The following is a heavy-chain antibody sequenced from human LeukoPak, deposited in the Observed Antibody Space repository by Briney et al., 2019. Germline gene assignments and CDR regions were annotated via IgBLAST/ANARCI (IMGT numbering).Heavy chain of an antibody. D-gene: IGHD3-3*01. CDR1: GYTFSTYG. CDR3: ARESSPRYYDFWSGYSFDY. CDR2: ISTYNGNT. V-gene: IGHV1-18*01. Sequence: ASVKVSCKASGYTFSTYGITWVRQAPGQGLEWMGWISTYNGNTYYAQKLQGRVTMTTDTSTSTAYMELRSLRSDDTAVYYCARESSPRYYDFWSGYSFDYWGQGTLVTVSS. J-gene: IGHJ4*02.